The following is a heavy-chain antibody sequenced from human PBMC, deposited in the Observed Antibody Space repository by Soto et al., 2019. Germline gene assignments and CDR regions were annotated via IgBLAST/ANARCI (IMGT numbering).Heavy chain of an antibody. CDR2: VSSRFENT. CDR1: GYTFTKYD. V-gene: IGHV1-3*01. Sequence: ASVKVSCKASGYTFTKYDIQWVRQAPGQRLEWVGCVSSRFENTRSSQRFQGRVSITWDTAASTAYMELSSLASEDTAVYYCATPSPDYATRDFDYGRQGTLDTVFS. D-gene: IGHD4-17*01. CDR3: ATPSPDYATRDFDY. J-gene: IGHJ4*02.